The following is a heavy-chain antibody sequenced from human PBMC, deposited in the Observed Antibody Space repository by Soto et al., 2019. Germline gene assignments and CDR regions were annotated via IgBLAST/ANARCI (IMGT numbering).Heavy chain of an antibody. CDR2: ISYDGSNK. Sequence: QVQLVESGGGVVQPGRSLRLSCAASGFTFSSYGMHWVRQAPGNGLEWVAVISYDGSNKYYADSVKGRFTISRDNSKNTLYLQMNSLRAEDTAVYYCAKDRLRYTYNWFDPWGQGTLVTVSS. CDR1: GFTFSSYG. J-gene: IGHJ5*02. V-gene: IGHV3-30*18. CDR3: AKDRLRYTYNWFDP. D-gene: IGHD3-16*01.